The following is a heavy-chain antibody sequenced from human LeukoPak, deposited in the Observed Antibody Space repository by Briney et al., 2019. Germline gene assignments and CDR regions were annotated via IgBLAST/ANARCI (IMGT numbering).Heavy chain of an antibody. J-gene: IGHJ6*02. CDR3: ARAYSAARDIVVVPAALMGLLHYGMDV. V-gene: IGHV1-8*01. D-gene: IGHD2-2*01. CDR2: MNPNSGNT. CDR1: GYTFTSYD. Sequence: GASVKVSCKASGYTFTSYDIDWVRQATGQGLEWMGWMNPNSGNTGYAQKFQGRVTMTRNTSISTAYMELSSLRSEDTAVYYCARAYSAARDIVVVPAALMGLLHYGMDVWGQGTTVTVTS.